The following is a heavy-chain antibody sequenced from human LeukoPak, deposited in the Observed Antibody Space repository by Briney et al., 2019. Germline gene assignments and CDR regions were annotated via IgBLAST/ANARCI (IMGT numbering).Heavy chain of an antibody. CDR2: IYYSGST. CDR1: GGSISSGDYY. J-gene: IGHJ6*04. Sequence: SETLSLTCTVSGGSISSGDYYWSWIRQPPGKGLEWIGYIYYSGSTYYNPSLKSRVTISVDTSKNQFSLKLSSVTAADTAVYYCARDRVVTTVRGVIPRRYYGMDVWGKGTTVTVSS. D-gene: IGHD3-10*01. V-gene: IGHV4-30-4*01. CDR3: ARDRVVTTVRGVIPRRYYGMDV.